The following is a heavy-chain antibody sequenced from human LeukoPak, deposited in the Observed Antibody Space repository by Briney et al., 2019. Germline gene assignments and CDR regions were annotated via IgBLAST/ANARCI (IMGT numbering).Heavy chain of an antibody. V-gene: IGHV4-59*06. Sequence: AGGSLRLSCAASGFTFSSYSMNWVRQAPGKGLEWIGYIYYSGSTYYNPSLKSRVTISVDTSKNQFSLKLSFLTAGDTAVDFCARARDDFLSCSFSRPDYWGQGTLVTVSS. D-gene: IGHD3-3*01. CDR1: GFTFSSYS. CDR2: IYYSGST. J-gene: IGHJ4*02. CDR3: ARARDDFLSCSFSRPDY.